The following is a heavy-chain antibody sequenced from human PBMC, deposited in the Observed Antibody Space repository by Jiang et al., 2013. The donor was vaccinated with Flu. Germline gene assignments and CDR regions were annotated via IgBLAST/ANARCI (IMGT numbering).Heavy chain of an antibody. J-gene: IGHJ4*02. D-gene: IGHD3-10*01. V-gene: IGHV1-2*04. CDR3: ARITRGGSGFDY. Sequence: VKVSCKASGYTFTGYYIHWVRQAPGQGLEWMGWISPDSGATNYAQNFQGWVTMARDTSISTAYMELSRLKSDDTATYYCARITRGGSGFDYWGQGTLVTVSS. CDR2: ISPDSGAT. CDR1: GYTFTGYY.